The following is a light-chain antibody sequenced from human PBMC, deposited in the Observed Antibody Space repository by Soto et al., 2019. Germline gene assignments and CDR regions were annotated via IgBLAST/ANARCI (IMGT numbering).Light chain of an antibody. Sequence: QSALTQPASVSGSPGQSITISCTGTSSDVGGYNYVSWYQQHPGKAPKLMIYDVSNRPSGVSNRFSGSKSGNTASLTISWLQAEDEADYYCISYTSSSTRVFGGGTKLTGL. CDR1: SSDVGGYNY. CDR3: ISYTSSSTRV. V-gene: IGLV2-14*01. CDR2: DVS. J-gene: IGLJ2*01.